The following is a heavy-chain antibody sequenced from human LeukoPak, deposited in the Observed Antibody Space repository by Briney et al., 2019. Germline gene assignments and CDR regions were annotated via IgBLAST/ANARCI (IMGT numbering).Heavy chain of an antibody. V-gene: IGHV4-38-2*02. CDR1: VYSISSGNY. CDR2: IYRSGTT. CDR3: ARVAGSSGWYPAEDYFDY. D-gene: IGHD6-19*01. J-gene: IGHJ4*02. Sequence: SETLSLTCTVSVYSISSGNYWGWIRQPPGKGLEWIGSIYRSGTTYYNPSLKSRVIITVDTSKNQFSLNLSSVTAADTAVYYCARVAGSSGWYPAEDYFDYWGQGTLVTVSS.